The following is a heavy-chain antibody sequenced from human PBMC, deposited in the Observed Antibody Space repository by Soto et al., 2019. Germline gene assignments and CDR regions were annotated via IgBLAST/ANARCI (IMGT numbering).Heavy chain of an antibody. Sequence: PSETLSLTCTVSGVNISSCSCYWGWIRQPPGKGLEWIGSIYYTGSTYYNPSLKSRITISVGTSKTQFSLKLSSVTAADTAVYYCAKDTYYYDSTGYYVFDYWGQGTLVTVSS. J-gene: IGHJ4*02. V-gene: IGHV4-39*02. CDR1: GVNISSCSCY. CDR2: IYYTGST. D-gene: IGHD3-22*01. CDR3: AKDTYYYDSTGYYVFDY.